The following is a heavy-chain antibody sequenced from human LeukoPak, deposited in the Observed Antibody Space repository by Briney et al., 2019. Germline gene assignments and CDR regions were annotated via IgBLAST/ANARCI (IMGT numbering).Heavy chain of an antibody. Sequence: SETLSLTCTVSGGSISSYYWSWIRQPPGKGLEWIGYIYYSGSTNYNPSLKSRVTMSVDTSKNQFSLKLSSVTAADTAVYYCARGGWNKFDYWGQGTLVTVSS. CDR2: IYYSGST. CDR1: GGSISSYY. D-gene: IGHD3-22*01. CDR3: ARGGWNKFDY. V-gene: IGHV4-59*01. J-gene: IGHJ4*02.